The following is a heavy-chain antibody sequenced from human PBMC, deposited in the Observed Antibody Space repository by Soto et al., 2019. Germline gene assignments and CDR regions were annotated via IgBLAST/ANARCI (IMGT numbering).Heavy chain of an antibody. CDR2: IYHSGGT. CDR3: ARDRGGYGVFDY. Sequence: LSLTCSVSAGSISSDGFYWNWIRQPPGRGLEWIGYIYHSGGTYSSPSLRSRVTISVDTSKNQFTLKLSSVTAADTAVYFCARDRGGYGVFDYWGQGTLVTVSS. J-gene: IGHJ4*02. V-gene: IGHV4-31*03. D-gene: IGHD5-12*01. CDR1: AGSISSDGFY.